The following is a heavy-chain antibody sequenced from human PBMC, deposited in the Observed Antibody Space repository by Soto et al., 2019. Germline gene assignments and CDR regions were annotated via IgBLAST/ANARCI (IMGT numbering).Heavy chain of an antibody. Sequence: ASVKVSCKASGYTFTSYGISWVRQAPGQGLEWMGWISAYNGNTNYAQKLQGRVTMTTDTSTSTAYMELRSLRSDGTAVYYCARRYCSGGSCYSGLDPWGQGTLVTVSS. CDR2: ISAYNGNT. J-gene: IGHJ5*02. CDR1: GYTFTSYG. V-gene: IGHV1-18*01. D-gene: IGHD2-15*01. CDR3: ARRYCSGGSCYSGLDP.